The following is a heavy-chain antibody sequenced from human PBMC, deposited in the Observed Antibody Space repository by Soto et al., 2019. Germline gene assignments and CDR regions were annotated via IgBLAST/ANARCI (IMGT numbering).Heavy chain of an antibody. CDR1: GYTFTSYG. J-gene: IGHJ5*02. V-gene: IGHV1-18*01. Sequence: ASVKVSCKASGYTFTSYGISWVRQAPGQGLERIGWISAYNSNTNYAQKLQGRVTMTTDTSTSTAYMKLRSLRSDDTAVFYCARGRVARYFSSASCYPTQYNWFDPWGQETLGKVAS. CDR3: ARGRVARYFSSASCYPTQYNWFDP. CDR2: ISAYNSNT. D-gene: IGHD2-2*01.